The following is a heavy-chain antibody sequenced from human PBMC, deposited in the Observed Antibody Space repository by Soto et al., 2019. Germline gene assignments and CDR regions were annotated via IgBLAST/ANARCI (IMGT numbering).Heavy chain of an antibody. V-gene: IGHV4-59*01. CDR2: IYYSGST. D-gene: IGHD3-16*02. J-gene: IGHJ4*02. Sequence: PSATLSLTCTVSGGSISSYYWSWIRQPPGKGLEWIGYIYYSGSTNYNPSLKSRVTISVDTSKNQFSLKLSSVTAADTAVYYCARGFMQITFGGVIVPYYFDYWGQGTLVTVSS. CDR3: ARGFMQITFGGVIVPYYFDY. CDR1: GGSISSYY.